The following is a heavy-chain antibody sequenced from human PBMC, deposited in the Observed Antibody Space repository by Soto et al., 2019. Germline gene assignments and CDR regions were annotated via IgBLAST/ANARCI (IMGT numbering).Heavy chain of an antibody. CDR3: ARGRDDGSYFDY. J-gene: IGHJ4*02. CDR1: GGSFSGYY. D-gene: IGHD3-10*01. CDR2: INHSGST. Sequence: SETLSLTCAVYGGSFSGYYWSWIRQPPGKGLEWIGEINHSGSTNYDPSLKSRVTISVDTSKNQFSLKLSSVTAADTAVYYCARGRDDGSYFDYWCQGTLVTVSS. V-gene: IGHV4-34*01.